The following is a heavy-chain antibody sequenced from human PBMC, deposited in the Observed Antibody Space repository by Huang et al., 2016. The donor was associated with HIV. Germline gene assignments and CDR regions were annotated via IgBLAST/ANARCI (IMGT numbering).Heavy chain of an antibody. J-gene: IGHJ4*02. CDR1: GFTFSSYG. CDR2: IHYEGSNR. Sequence: QVQLVESGGGVVQPGGSLRLSCAASGFTFSSYGMHWVRQGPGKGLGWGALIHYEGSNRYYADSVKGRFTISRDNSKNTLYLQMNSLRAEDTAVYFCAKFGSSGYLPRYSFDYWGQGTLVTVSS. V-gene: IGHV3-30*02. D-gene: IGHD3-22*01. CDR3: AKFGSSGYLPRYSFDY.